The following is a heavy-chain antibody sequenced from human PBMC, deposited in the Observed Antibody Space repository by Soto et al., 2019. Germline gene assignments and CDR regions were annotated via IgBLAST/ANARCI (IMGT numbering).Heavy chain of an antibody. CDR2: IYYSGST. D-gene: IGHD3-10*01. CDR1: GGSISSGGYY. Sequence: PSETLSLTCTVSGGSISSGGYYWSWIRHYPGKGLEWIGYIYYSGSTYYDPSLKSRVTISVDTSKNQFSLKLSSVTAADTAVYYCARGVAYYYGSGSYYRMFDYWGQGTLVTVSS. CDR3: ARGVAYYYGSGSYYRMFDY. V-gene: IGHV4-31*03. J-gene: IGHJ4*02.